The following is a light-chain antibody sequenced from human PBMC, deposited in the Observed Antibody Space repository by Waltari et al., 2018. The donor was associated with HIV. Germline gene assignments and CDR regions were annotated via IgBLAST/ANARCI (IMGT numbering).Light chain of an antibody. J-gene: IGLJ3*02. CDR1: SGHSSYA. CDR3: QTWVTGILV. Sequence: QLVLRQSPSASASLGASVKLTCTLSSGHSSYAIAWHQQQPEKGPQYLMKVNSDGSHTKGDGIPDRFSGSSSGAERYLTISSLQSEDEADYYCQTWVTGILVFGGGTKLTVL. CDR2: VNSDGSH. V-gene: IGLV4-69*01.